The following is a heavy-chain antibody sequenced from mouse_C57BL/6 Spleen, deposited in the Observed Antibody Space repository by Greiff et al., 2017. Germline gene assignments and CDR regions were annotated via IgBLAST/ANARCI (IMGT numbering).Heavy chain of an antibody. J-gene: IGHJ2*01. CDR1: GFTFSDYG. Sequence: EVKLVESGGGLVKPGGSLKLSCAASGFTFSDYGMPWVRQAPEKGLEWVAYISSGSSTIYYADTVKGRFTISRDNAKNTLFLQMTSLRSEDTAMYYCAKTSRTGGIFDYWGQGTTLTVSS. CDR2: ISSGSSTI. V-gene: IGHV5-17*01. CDR3: AKTSRTGGIFDY. D-gene: IGHD3-3*01.